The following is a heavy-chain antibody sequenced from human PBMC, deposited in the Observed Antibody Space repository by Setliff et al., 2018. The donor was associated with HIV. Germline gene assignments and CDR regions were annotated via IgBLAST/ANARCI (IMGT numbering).Heavy chain of an antibody. CDR2: PYVSGDT. CDR1: DDPISSYY. V-gene: IGHV4-4*07. Sequence: ETLSLTCYVTDDPISSYYWSWVRQPAGKGLEWIGRPYVSGDTNYNPSLKSRVTMSLDTSKKHFSLNLKSVTAADTAVYYCALTGHRLLRGYMDVWGKGTTVTVSS. CDR3: ALTGHRLLRGYMDV. D-gene: IGHD2-15*01. J-gene: IGHJ6*03.